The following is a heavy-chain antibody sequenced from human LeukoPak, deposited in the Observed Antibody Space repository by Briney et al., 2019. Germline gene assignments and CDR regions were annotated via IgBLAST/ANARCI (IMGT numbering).Heavy chain of an antibody. CDR3: ARDSYYGSGSYYPDAFDI. D-gene: IGHD3-10*01. V-gene: IGHV3-74*01. CDR1: GFTFSSYW. Sequence: GGSLRLSCAASGFTFSSYWMHWVRQAPGKGLVWVSRINSDGSSTSYADSVKGRFTISRDNAENTLYLQMNSLRAEDTAVYYCARDSYYGSGSYYPDAFDIWGQGTMVTVSS. CDR2: INSDGSST. J-gene: IGHJ3*02.